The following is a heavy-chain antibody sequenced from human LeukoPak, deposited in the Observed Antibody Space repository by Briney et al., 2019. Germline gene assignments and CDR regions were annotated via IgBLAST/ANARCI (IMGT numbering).Heavy chain of an antibody. D-gene: IGHD2-2*01. CDR1: GYTFTGYY. CDR2: INPNSGGT. CDR3: ARWGGKGYCSSTSCYSFDY. J-gene: IGHJ4*02. V-gene: IGHV1-2*02. Sequence: RASVKVSCKASGYTFTGYYMHWVRQAPGQGLEWMGWINPNSGGTNYAQKFQGRVTMTRDTSISTAYMELSRLRSDDTAVYYCARWGGKGYCSSTSCYSFDYWGQGTLVTVSS.